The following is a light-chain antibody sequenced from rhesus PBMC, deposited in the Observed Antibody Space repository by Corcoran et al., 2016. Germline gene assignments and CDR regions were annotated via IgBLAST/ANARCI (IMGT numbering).Light chain of an antibody. CDR2: AST. Sequence: DIQMTQSPSSLSASVGDTVTITCRASQGISRYLNWFQQKPGKAPKLLIYASTTLQSGDPSRFSGSGSGTDFTLTISSLQPEDFATYYCQQYKSYPPFTFGPGTKLDIK. CDR1: QGISRY. CDR3: QQYKSYPPFT. J-gene: IGKJ3*01. V-gene: IGKV1-28*02.